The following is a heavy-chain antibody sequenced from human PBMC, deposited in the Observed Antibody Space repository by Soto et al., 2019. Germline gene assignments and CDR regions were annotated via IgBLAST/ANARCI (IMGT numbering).Heavy chain of an antibody. V-gene: IGHV3-30*18. Sequence: GGSLRLACAASGFIFSNYGMHWVRQAPGKGLEWVAVVSSAGSTKYYADSVKGRFTISRDNSKNTVFLQMNSLRAEDTAVYYCAKDLGYSYGGFFDYWGQGTLVTVSS. D-gene: IGHD5-18*01. CDR1: GFIFSNYG. CDR2: VSSAGSTK. CDR3: AKDLGYSYGGFFDY. J-gene: IGHJ4*02.